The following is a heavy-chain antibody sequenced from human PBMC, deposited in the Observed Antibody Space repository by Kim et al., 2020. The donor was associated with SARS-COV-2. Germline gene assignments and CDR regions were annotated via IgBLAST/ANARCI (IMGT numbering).Heavy chain of an antibody. Sequence: FQGRVTITRDTSASTAYMELSSLRSEDTAVYYCARGSKVTNHYYYYGMDVWGQGTTVTVSS. D-gene: IGHD2-2*01. V-gene: IGHV1-3*01. J-gene: IGHJ6*02. CDR3: ARGSKVTNHYYYYGMDV.